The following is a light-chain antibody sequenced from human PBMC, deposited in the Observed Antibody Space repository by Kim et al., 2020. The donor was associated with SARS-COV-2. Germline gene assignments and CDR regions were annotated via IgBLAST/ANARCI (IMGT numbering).Light chain of an antibody. CDR3: QQSYSFPLT. CDR1: QDIRSW. J-gene: IGKJ5*01. V-gene: IGKV1D-12*01. CDR2: GAS. Sequence: DIQMTQFPSSVSASVGDRVTITCRASQDIRSWLAWYQQKPGEAPTLLIYGASSLHSGVPSRFSASGSETDFTLTISSPQPEDFATYYCQQSYSFPLTFGPGTRLEIK.